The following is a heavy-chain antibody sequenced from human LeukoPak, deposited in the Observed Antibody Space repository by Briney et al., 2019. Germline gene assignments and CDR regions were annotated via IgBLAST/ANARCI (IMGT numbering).Heavy chain of an antibody. CDR1: GFTFSSYG. V-gene: IGHV3-33*01. D-gene: IGHD1-26*01. CDR3: ARGEGSYSAHFDY. CDR2: IWYDGSNK. J-gene: IGHJ4*02. Sequence: GRSLRLSCAASGFTFSSYGMHWVRQAPGKGLEWVAVIWYDGSNKYYADSVKGRFTISRDNSKNTLYLQMNSLRAEDTAVYYCARGEGSYSAHFDYWGQGTLVTVSS.